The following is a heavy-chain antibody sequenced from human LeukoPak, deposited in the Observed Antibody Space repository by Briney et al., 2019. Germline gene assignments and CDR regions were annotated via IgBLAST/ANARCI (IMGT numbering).Heavy chain of an antibody. Sequence: ASVKVSCKASGYTFTNFGISWVRQAPGQGLEWMGWISAYNGNTNYAQKLQGRVTMTTDTSTSTAYMELRSLRSDDTAVYYCARDLTPYCGGDCAPFDYWGQGTLVTVSS. CDR1: GYTFTNFG. J-gene: IGHJ4*02. V-gene: IGHV1-18*01. CDR2: ISAYNGNT. D-gene: IGHD2-21*02. CDR3: ARDLTPYCGGDCAPFDY.